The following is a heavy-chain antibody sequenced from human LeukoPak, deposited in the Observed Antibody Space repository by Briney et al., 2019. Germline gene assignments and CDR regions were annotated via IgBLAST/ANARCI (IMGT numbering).Heavy chain of an antibody. J-gene: IGHJ4*02. CDR2: VYHSGDT. CDR1: AFSVTSSYY. Sequence: KPSETLSLTCVVSAFSVTSSYYWGWNRQSPGKGLEWIGSVYHSGDTYYNPSLEGRVAMSVDTSKNQLSLKLSSVTAADTAVYYCARERPSIVRGVQTPFDYWGQGTLVTVSS. CDR3: ARERPSIVRGVQTPFDY. V-gene: IGHV4-38-2*02. D-gene: IGHD3-10*01.